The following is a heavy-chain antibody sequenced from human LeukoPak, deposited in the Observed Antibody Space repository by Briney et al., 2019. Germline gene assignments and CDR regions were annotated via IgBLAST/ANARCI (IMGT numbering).Heavy chain of an antibody. CDR2: VRSDGDIK. CDR3: AKDLPAAYFDY. Sequence: GGSLRLSCAAPGFTFSNYGMHWVRQAPGKGLEWVAFVRSDGDIKYYADSVKGRFTISRDNSRTTLHLQMNSLRAEDTAVYHCAKDLPAAYFDYWGQGTLVTVSS. CDR1: GFTFSNYG. D-gene: IGHD2-2*01. J-gene: IGHJ4*02. V-gene: IGHV3-30*02.